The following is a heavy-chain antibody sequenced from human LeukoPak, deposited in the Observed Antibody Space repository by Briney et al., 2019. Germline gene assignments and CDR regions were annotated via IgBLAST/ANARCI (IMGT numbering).Heavy chain of an antibody. Sequence: PGGSLRLSCAASGFTFSSYSMNWVRQAPGKGLEWVSSISSSSSYIYYADSVKGRFTISRDNAKNSLYLQMNSLRAEDTAVYYCATLLFGYSSPKDYWGQGTLVTVSS. CDR1: GFTFSSYS. D-gene: IGHD6-13*01. CDR3: ATLLFGYSSPKDY. V-gene: IGHV3-21*01. CDR2: ISSSSSYI. J-gene: IGHJ4*02.